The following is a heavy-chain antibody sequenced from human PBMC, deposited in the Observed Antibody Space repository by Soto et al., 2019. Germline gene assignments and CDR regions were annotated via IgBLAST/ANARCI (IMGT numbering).Heavy chain of an antibody. CDR1: GDSVSSNSAA. J-gene: IGHJ6*02. CDR2: TYYRSKWYN. Sequence: PSQTLSLTCAISGDSVSSNSAAWNWIRQSPSRGLEWLGRTYYRSKWYNDYAVSVKSRITINPDTSKNQFSLQLNSVTPEDTAVYYCARVRSSSCSGGSCYRTNYCYYGMDVWGQGTTVTVSS. CDR3: ARVRSSSCSGGSCYRTNYCYYGMDV. D-gene: IGHD2-15*01. V-gene: IGHV6-1*01.